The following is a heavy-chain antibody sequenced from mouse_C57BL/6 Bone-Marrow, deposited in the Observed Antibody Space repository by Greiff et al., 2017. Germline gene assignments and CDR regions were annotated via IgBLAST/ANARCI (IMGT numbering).Heavy chain of an antibody. Sequence: VQLQQSGAELVRPGASVKLSCTASGFTIKDDYMHWVKQRPEQGLEWIGWIDPGNGDTEYASKFQGKATMTADTSSNTAYLQLSSLTSEDTAVYYCTTHYGSSDYFDYWGQGTTLTVSS. CDR3: TTHYGSSDYFDY. D-gene: IGHD1-1*01. CDR2: IDPGNGDT. V-gene: IGHV14-4*01. CDR1: GFTIKDDY. J-gene: IGHJ2*01.